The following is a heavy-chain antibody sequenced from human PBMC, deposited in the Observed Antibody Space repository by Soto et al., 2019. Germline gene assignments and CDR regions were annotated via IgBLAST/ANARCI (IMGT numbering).Heavy chain of an antibody. CDR2: ISAYNGNT. CDR3: AVDSAYYYGSSDYYGGDY. V-gene: IGHV1-18*01. CDR1: GYTFTNYG. J-gene: IGHJ4*02. D-gene: IGHD3-22*01. Sequence: QVQLVQSGEEVKKPGASVKVSCKASGYTFTNYGINWVRQAPGQGLEWMGWISAYNGNTNYAQKPQDRVTLTTDTSTSTAYMELRSLRSDDTAVYYCAVDSAYYYGSSDYYGGDYWGQGTLVTVSS.